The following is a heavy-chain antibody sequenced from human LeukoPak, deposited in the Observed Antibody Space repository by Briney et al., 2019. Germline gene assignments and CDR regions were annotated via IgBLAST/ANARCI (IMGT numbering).Heavy chain of an antibody. V-gene: IGHV1-2*02. J-gene: IGHJ6*03. CDR3: ATAYCSSTSCYAGNYYYMDV. CDR1: GYTFTGCY. Sequence: GASVEVSCKASGYTFTGCYMHWVRQAPGQGLEWMRWINPDSGGTNYAQKFQGRVTMTRDTSISTAYMELSRLRSDDTAVYYCATAYCSSTSCYAGNYYYMDVWGKGTTVTVSS. CDR2: INPDSGGT. D-gene: IGHD2-2*01.